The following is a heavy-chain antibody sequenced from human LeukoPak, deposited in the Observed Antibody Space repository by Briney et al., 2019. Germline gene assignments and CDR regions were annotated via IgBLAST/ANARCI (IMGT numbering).Heavy chain of an antibody. Sequence: SETLSLTCTVSGGSISSSSYYWGWIRQPPGKGLEWIGGIYYSGSTYYNPSLKSRVTISVDTSKNQFSLKLSSVTAADTAVYYCARDREARSVAGTTFDYWGQGTLVTVSS. CDR1: GGSISSSSYY. V-gene: IGHV4-39*07. D-gene: IGHD6-19*01. CDR3: ARDREARSVAGTTFDY. CDR2: IYYSGST. J-gene: IGHJ4*02.